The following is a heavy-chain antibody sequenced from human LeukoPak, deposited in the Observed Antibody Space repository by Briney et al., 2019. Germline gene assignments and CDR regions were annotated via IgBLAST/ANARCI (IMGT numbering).Heavy chain of an antibody. CDR2: IYYSGST. D-gene: IGHD2-15*01. CDR3: SRAIVGDSDFDTQLDI. J-gene: IGHJ3*02. CDR1: VGSISSGGYY. Sequence: SQTLSLTCTVSVGSISSGGYYWNWIRQHPGKGLEWIGYIYYSGSTYYNPSLKSRVTISLDTSKNRFSLKLTSVTAADTAVYYCSRAIVGDSDFDTQLDIWGQGTLVTV. V-gene: IGHV4-31*03.